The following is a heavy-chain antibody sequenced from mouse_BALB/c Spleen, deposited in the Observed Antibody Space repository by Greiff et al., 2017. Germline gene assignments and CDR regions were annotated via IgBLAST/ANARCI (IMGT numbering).Heavy chain of an antibody. CDR2: ISSGSSTI. J-gene: IGHJ1*01. Sequence: VQLKESGGGLVQPGGSRKLSCAASGFTFSSFGMHWVRQAPEKGLEWVAYISSGSSTIYYADTVKGRFTISRDNPKNTLFLQMTSLRSEDTAMYYCARDGKRYFDVWGAGTTVTVSS. D-gene: IGHD2-1*01. CDR1: GFTFSSFG. CDR3: ARDGKRYFDV. V-gene: IGHV5-17*02.